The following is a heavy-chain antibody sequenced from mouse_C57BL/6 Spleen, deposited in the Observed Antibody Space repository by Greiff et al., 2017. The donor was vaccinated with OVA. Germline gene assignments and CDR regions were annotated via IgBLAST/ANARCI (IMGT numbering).Heavy chain of an antibody. D-gene: IGHD2-10*01. CDR3: ARRGPYYEGAVDY. V-gene: IGHV1-64*01. CDR2: IHPNSGST. CDR1: GYTFTSYW. J-gene: IGHJ4*01. Sequence: QVQLQQPGAELVKPGASVKLSCKASGYTFTSYWMPWVKQRPGQGLEWIGMIHPNSGSTNYNEKFKSKATLTVDKSSSTAYMQLSSLTSEDSAVYYCARRGPYYEGAVDYWGQGTSVTVSS.